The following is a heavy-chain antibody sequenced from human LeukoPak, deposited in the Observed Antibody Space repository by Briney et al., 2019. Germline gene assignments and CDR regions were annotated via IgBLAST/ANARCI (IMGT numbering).Heavy chain of an antibody. CDR3: ARDILEWYFDY. D-gene: IGHD3-3*01. V-gene: IGHV3-66*01. J-gene: IGHJ4*02. Sequence: GGSLRLSCAASGLTASSTYMSLVRQTPGKGLERVSVSYSGGSTYYADSVKGRFTISRDNSKNTLYLQMNSLRSEDTAVYYCARDILEWYFDYWGQGTLVTVSS. CDR1: GLTASSTY. CDR2: SYSGGST.